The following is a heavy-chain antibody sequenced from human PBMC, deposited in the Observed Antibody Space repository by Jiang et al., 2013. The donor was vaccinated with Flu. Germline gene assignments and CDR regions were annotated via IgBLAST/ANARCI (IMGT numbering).Heavy chain of an antibody. CDR2: IRYDGSNK. J-gene: IGHJ4*02. D-gene: IGHD1-26*01. CDR1: GFTFSSYG. CDR3: AKERNEVGATTSY. V-gene: IGHV3-30*02. Sequence: GVVQPGGSLRLSCAASGFTFSSYGMHWVRQAPGKGLEWVAFIRYDGSNKYYADSVKGRFTISRDNSKNTLYLQMNSLRAEDTAVYYCAKERNEVGATTSYWGQGTLVTVPS.